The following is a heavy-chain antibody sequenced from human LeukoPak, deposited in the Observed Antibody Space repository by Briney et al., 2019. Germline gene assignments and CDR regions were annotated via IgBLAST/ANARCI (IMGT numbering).Heavy chain of an antibody. J-gene: IGHJ4*02. CDR2: IRSKAYGGTT. Sequence: GGSLRLSCTASGFTFGDYAMRWVRRAPGKGLEWVGFIRSKAYGGTTEYAASVKGRFTISSDDSKSIAYLQMNSLKTEDTAVYYCTRGSTGSTGPLDSWGQGTLVTVSS. CDR3: TRGSTGSTGPLDS. CDR1: GFTFGDYA. V-gene: IGHV3-49*04. D-gene: IGHD1-7*01.